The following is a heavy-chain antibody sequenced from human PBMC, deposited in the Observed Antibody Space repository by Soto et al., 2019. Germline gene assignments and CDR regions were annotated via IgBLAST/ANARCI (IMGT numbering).Heavy chain of an antibody. CDR2: MSYDGNSK. Sequence: GGSLRLSCAASGFTFSSYSMHWVRQAPGKGLEWVAAMSYDGNSKYFADSVKGRFTISRDNSKNTLSLQMNSLGTEDSAVYYCARGRTVRDHDDFDCWGQGTLVTVSS. CDR1: GFTFSSYS. CDR3: ARGRTVRDHDDFDC. D-gene: IGHD2-21*01. V-gene: IGHV3-30-3*01. J-gene: IGHJ4*02.